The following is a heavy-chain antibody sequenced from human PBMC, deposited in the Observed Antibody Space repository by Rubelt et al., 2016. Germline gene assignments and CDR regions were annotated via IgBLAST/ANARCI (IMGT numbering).Heavy chain of an antibody. CDR1: GGSISGYY. CDR2: INYNGNH. V-gene: IGHV4-59*08. D-gene: IGHD4-17*01. J-gene: IGHJ4*02. CDR3: ARYVPSVTTPLDS. Sequence: QVQLQESGPGLVKPSETLSLTCTVSGGSISGYYWSWIRQPQGKGLEYIGYINYNGNHNYNPSHHSRVTISGDTSKNQFSLNLRSVPAADTAVYYCARYVPSVTTPLDSWGQGTLVTVSS.